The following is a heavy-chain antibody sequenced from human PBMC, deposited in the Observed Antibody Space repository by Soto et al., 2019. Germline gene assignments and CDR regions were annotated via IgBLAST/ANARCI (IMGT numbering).Heavy chain of an antibody. D-gene: IGHD3-3*01. CDR3: ARARYYDFWSGYPRGPWFDP. CDR2: INPNSGGT. Sequence: GASVKVSCKASGYTFTGYYMHWVRQAPGQGLEWMGWINPNSGGTNYAQKFQGWVTMTRDTSISTAYMELSRLRSDDTAAYYCARARYYDFWSGYPRGPWFDPWGQGTLVTVSS. J-gene: IGHJ5*02. CDR1: GYTFTGYY. V-gene: IGHV1-2*04.